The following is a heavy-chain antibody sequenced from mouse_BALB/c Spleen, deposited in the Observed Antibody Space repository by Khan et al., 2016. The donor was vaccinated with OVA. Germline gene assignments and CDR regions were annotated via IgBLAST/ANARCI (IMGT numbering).Heavy chain of an antibody. CDR3: AAAYYRNYFDY. CDR2: IYPGNGYT. V-gene: IGHV1S134*01. CDR1: GFTFTSYG. J-gene: IGHJ2*01. Sequence: VRLQQSGAELGRPGSSVKLSCKTSGFTFTSYGIKWVKQRPGQGLEWIGYIYPGNGYTVYNEKFQGKATLTSDTSASTAYMKFRSLTSEDSAICFCAAAYYRNYFDYWGQGTTLTVSS. D-gene: IGHD2-14*01.